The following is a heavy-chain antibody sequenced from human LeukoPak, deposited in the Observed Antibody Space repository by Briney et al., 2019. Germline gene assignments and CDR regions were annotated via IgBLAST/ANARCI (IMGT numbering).Heavy chain of an antibody. D-gene: IGHD3-22*01. CDR1: GGSFSGYY. J-gene: IGHJ4*02. CDR2: INHSGST. V-gene: IGHV4-34*01. CDR3: ARGYEYCYDSSGYQAATTTFDY. Sequence: PSETLSLTCAVYGGSFSGYYWSWIRQPPGKGLEWIGEINHSGSTNYNPSLKSRVTISVDTSKNQFSLKLSSVTAADTAVYYCARGYEYCYDSSGYQAATTTFDYWGQGTLVTVSS.